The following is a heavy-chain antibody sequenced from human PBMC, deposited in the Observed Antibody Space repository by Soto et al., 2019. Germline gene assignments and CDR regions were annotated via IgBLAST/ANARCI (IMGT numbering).Heavy chain of an antibody. J-gene: IGHJ5*02. D-gene: IGHD4-17*01. CDR3: AREMTAVTATGDWFDP. Sequence: SQTLSLSRAVFGDSIVGIYHWAWIRQTTGRSLEWIASIFHTGTTYYTPSLTSRVTISVDKSKNQSSLSLKSVTAADTAVYYCAREMTAVTATGDWFDPWGQGSLVTVSS. CDR2: IFHTGTT. V-gene: IGHV4-38-2*02. CDR1: GDSIVGIYH.